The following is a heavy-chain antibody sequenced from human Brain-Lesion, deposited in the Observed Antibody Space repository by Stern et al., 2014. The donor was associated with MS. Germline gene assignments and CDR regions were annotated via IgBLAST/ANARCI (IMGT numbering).Heavy chain of an antibody. V-gene: IGHV1-2*02. CDR2: INPNTGGT. CDR1: GYIFTGYY. Sequence: QVQLVQSGAEVKKPGASVKVSCKTSGYIFTGYYIHWVRQAPGQGLEWMALINPNTGGTKDAQKFQGRVTMSRDTSISTAYVELSSLTSDDTAVYYCARDQRGITIFGVVTDYYYLGMDVWGQGTTVTVSS. CDR3: ARDQRGITIFGVVTDYYYLGMDV. J-gene: IGHJ6*02. D-gene: IGHD3-3*01.